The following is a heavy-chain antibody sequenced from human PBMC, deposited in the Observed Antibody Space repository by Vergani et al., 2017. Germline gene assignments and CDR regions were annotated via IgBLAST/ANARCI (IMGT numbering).Heavy chain of an antibody. D-gene: IGHD6-19*01. V-gene: IGHV3-13*04. CDR3: ARLGHSGWYDY. J-gene: IGHJ4*02. CDR1: GFTFSSYD. Sequence: EVQLVEPGGGLVQPGGSLRLSCAASGFTFSSYDMHWVRQATGKGLEWFSAIGTAGDTYYPGSVKGRFTISRENAKNSLYLQMNSLRAGDTAVYYCARLGHSGWYDYWGQGTLVTVSS. CDR2: IGTAGDT.